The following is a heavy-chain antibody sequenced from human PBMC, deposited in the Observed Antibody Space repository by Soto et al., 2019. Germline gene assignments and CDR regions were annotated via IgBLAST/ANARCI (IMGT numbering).Heavy chain of an antibody. Sequence: QLQLQESGPGLVKPSETLSLTCTVSGGSISSSSYYWGWIRQPPGKGLEWIGSIYYSGSTYYNRSLKSRVPISVDRSKHQFSLKLSSVSAADTAVYYCASQGSIPAAGTYYYYYGMDVWGHVATVTVSS. J-gene: IGHJ6*02. CDR1: GGSISSSSYY. CDR3: ASQGSIPAAGTYYYYYGMDV. V-gene: IGHV4-39*01. CDR2: IYYSGST. D-gene: IGHD6-13*01.